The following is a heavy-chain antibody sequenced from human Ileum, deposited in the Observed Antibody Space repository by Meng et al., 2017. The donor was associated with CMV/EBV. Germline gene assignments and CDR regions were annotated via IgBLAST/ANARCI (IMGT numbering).Heavy chain of an antibody. J-gene: IGHJ4*02. V-gene: IGHV3-73*01. CDR3: TSYTAPGDY. CDR1: GFTFSGSA. D-gene: IGHD5-18*01. Sequence: GESLKISCAASGFTFSGSAMHWVRQASGKGLEWVGRIRSKANSYATAYAASVKGRFTISRDDSKNTAYLQMNSLKTEDTAVYYCTSYTAPGDYWGQGTLVTVSS. CDR2: IRSKANSYAT.